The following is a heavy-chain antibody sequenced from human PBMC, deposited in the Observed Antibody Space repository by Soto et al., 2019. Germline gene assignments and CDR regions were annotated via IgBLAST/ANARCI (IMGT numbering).Heavy chain of an antibody. CDR2: VRNSGST. J-gene: IGHJ4*02. CDR1: GGCINSDY. V-gene: IGHV4-59*01. D-gene: IGHD1-1*01. CDR3: ARETGTSDDEYYFDY. Sequence: SETLSLTCTVSGGCINSDYWSWIRQPPEKGLEWIGYVRNSGSTNYNPSLKSRVTISVDTSKNQFSLKLSSVTAADTGVYYCARETGTSDDEYYFDYWGQGTLVTVSS.